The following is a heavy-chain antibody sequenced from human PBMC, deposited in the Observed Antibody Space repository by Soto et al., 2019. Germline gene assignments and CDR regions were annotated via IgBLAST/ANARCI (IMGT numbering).Heavy chain of an antibody. D-gene: IGHD6-6*01. V-gene: IGHV4-30-4*01. CDR2: IYYSGST. CDR3: ARDLGANRIAARSNWFDP. CDR1: GGSISSGDYY. Sequence: PSETLSLTCTVSGGSISSGDYYWSWIRQPPGKGLEWIGYIYYSGSTYYNPSLKSRVTISVDTSKNQFSLKLSSVTAADTAVYYCARDLGANRIAARSNWFDPWGQGTLVTVSS. J-gene: IGHJ5*02.